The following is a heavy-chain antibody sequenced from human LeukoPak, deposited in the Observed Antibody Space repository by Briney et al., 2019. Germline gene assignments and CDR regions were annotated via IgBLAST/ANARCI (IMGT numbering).Heavy chain of an antibody. CDR1: GFTFSSYT. Sequence: GGSLRLSCTASGFTFSSYTVSWVRQAPGKGLKWVSTITTGGPNTYYADSVKGRFTVSRDDSKNTLYLQMNSLRAEDTAVYYCAKDGGLWVSAHWGDSWGRGTLVTVSS. J-gene: IGHJ4*02. D-gene: IGHD7-27*01. CDR3: AKDGGLWVSAHWGDS. CDR2: ITTGGPNT. V-gene: IGHV3-23*01.